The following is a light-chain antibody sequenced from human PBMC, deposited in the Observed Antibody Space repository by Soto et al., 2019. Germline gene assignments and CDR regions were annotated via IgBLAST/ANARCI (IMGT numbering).Light chain of an antibody. CDR1: QSISTW. Sequence: DIQMTQSPSTLSASAGDRATITCRASQSISTWSAWYQQKPGKAPKLLIYDASYMESGVPSRFSGSGSGTEYSLTISSRQPADFVTFYYCQHYYYSPWTFGQGTRVEIK. J-gene: IGKJ1*01. CDR2: DAS. V-gene: IGKV1-5*01. CDR3: CQHYYYSPWT.